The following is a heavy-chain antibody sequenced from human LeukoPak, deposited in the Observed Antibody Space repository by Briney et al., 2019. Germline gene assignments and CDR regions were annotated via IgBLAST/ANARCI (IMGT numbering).Heavy chain of an antibody. V-gene: IGHV1-2*02. Sequence: SVKVSCKASGYTFTGYYMHWVRQAPGQGLEWMGWINPNSGGTNYAQKFQGRVTMTRDTSISTAYMELSRLRSDNTAEYYCARVGDSSGYYNWFDPWGQGTLVTVSS. J-gene: IGHJ5*02. CDR1: GYTFTGYY. CDR3: ARVGDSSGYYNWFDP. CDR2: INPNSGGT. D-gene: IGHD3-22*01.